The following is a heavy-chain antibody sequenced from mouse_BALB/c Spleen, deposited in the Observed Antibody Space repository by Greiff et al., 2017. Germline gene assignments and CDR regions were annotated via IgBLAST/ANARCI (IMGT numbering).Heavy chain of an antibody. V-gene: IGHV1-80*01. Sequence: QVQLQQSGAELVRPGSSVKISCKASGYAFSSYWMNWVKQRPGQGLEWIGQIYPRDGDTNYNGKFKGKATLTADKSSSTAYMQLSSLTSEDSAVYFCVYGPFDYWGQGTTLTVSS. CDR2: IYPRDGDT. CDR3: VYGPFDY. CDR1: GYAFSSYW. J-gene: IGHJ2*01. D-gene: IGHD1-1*02.